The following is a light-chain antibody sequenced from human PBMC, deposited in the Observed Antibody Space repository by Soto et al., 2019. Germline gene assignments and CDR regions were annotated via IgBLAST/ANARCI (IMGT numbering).Light chain of an antibody. Sequence: EIGLTQSPATLSVSPGERATLSCRASQSVSSDLAWYQQKPFQTPRLLLYGTSTRATGIPARFSGSGSGTEFTITITILQSEDLADYDGQHYNNWVTFGQGTRLEIK. CDR3: QHYNNWVT. CDR2: GTS. CDR1: QSVSSD. V-gene: IGKV3-15*01. J-gene: IGKJ5*01.